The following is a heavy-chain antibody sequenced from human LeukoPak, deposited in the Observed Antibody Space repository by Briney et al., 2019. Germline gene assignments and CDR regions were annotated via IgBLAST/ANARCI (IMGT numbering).Heavy chain of an antibody. CDR1: GGSISSSSYY. D-gene: IGHD6-6*01. CDR2: IYYSGST. V-gene: IGHV4-39*01. J-gene: IGHJ4*02. Sequence: SETLSLTCTVSGGSISSSSYYWGWIRRPPGKGLEWIGTIYYSGSTYYNPSLKSRVTVSVDTSKNQFSLKLSSVTAADTAVYYCARRVARSSSGFDYWGQGTLVTVSS. CDR3: ARRVARSSSGFDY.